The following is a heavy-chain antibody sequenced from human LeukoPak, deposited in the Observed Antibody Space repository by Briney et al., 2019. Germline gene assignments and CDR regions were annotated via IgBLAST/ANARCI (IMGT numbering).Heavy chain of an antibody. CDR1: GFTFSSYW. CDR2: IKKDGSEK. Sequence: PGGSLRLSCAASGFTFSSYWMSWVRQAPGKGLQWVANIKKDGSEKYYVDSVKGRFTISRDNAKNSLFLQMNSLSAEDTAVYYCARDVWGTFDYWGQGTLVTVSS. CDR3: ARDVWGTFDY. J-gene: IGHJ4*02. V-gene: IGHV3-7*04. D-gene: IGHD7-27*01.